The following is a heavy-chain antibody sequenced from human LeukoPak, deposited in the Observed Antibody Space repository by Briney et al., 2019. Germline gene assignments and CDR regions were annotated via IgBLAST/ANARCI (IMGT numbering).Heavy chain of an antibody. CDR1: GFTVRDSD. V-gene: IGHV3-74*01. D-gene: IGHD2-15*01. CDR3: ARDMVD. Sequence: GGSLRLSCAASGFTVRDSDMSWIRQAPGKGLEWVSRINIAGSVTTYADSVKGRFSISRDNAKKTLYLQMNSLRAEDTAVYYCARDMVDWGQGTLVTVSS. CDR2: INIAGSVT. J-gene: IGHJ4*02.